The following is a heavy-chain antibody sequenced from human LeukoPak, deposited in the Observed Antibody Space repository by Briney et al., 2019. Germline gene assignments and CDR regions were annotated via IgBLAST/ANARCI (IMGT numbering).Heavy chain of an antibody. CDR3: ARVNDFTAYYFDY. CDR1: GGTFSSYA. D-gene: IGHD3-3*01. CDR2: IIPIFGTA. V-gene: IGHV1-69*13. J-gene: IGHJ4*02. Sequence: GASVKVSCKASGGTFSSYAISWVRQAPGQGLEWMGGIIPIFGTANYAQKFQGGVTITADESTSTAYMELSSLRSEDTAVYYCARVNDFTAYYFDYWGQGTLVTVSS.